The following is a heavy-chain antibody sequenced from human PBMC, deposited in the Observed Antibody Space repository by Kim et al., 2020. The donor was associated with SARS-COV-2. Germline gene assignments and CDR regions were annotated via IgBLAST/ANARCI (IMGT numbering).Heavy chain of an antibody. CDR1: GYSFTSYW. V-gene: IGHV5-51*01. CDR3: ARHFHINMVRGVVEGAFDI. D-gene: IGHD3-10*01. CDR2: IYPGDSDT. Sequence: GESLKISCKGSGYSFTSYWIGWVRQMPGKGLEWMGIIYPGDSDTRYSPSFQGQVTISADKSISTAYLQWSSLKASDTAMYYCARHFHINMVRGVVEGAFDIWGQGTMVTVSS. J-gene: IGHJ3*02.